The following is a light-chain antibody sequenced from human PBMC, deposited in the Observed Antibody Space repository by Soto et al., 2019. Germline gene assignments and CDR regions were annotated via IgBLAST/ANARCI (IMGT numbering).Light chain of an antibody. CDR2: GVS. CDR3: QQCGSSPWT. CDR1: QTISSNF. J-gene: IGKJ1*01. Sequence: EIVLTQSPGTLSLSPGEGATLACRASQTISSNFLAWYQQKPGQPPRLLTYGVSIRATGIPDRFSGSGSGTDFTLTISRLEPEDFAVYYCQQCGSSPWTFGQGTTVEIK. V-gene: IGKV3-20*01.